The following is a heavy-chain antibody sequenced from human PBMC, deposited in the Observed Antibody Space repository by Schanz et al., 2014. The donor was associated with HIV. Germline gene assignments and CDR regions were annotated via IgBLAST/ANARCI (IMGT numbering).Heavy chain of an antibody. D-gene: IGHD2-15*01. J-gene: IGHJ6*02. CDR1: GFIFSDHF. CDR3: RGYRFYSRVSF. CDR2: TRVKSDSYAT. V-gene: IGHV3-72*01. Sequence: PGGSLRLSCTTSGFIFSDHFMGWVRQAPGKGLEWVPSTRVKSDSYATEYAASVTGRFTISRDDSKNSVYLQMNSLNIEDTAVYYCRGYRFYSRVSFWVQGTTVTVS.